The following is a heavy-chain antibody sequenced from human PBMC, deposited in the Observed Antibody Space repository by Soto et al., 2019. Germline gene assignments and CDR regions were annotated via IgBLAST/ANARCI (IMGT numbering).Heavy chain of an antibody. J-gene: IGHJ6*02. CDR1: GLSFNSNA. Sequence: EVQLLESGGGLVQPGGSLRLSCETSGLSFNSNAMTWARQAPGMGLEWVAVINYNSRATFHAQSVKGRFTISRDNSRNTVFLQMDSLRAEDTAVYYCVKQRGSGKTYYYNMDVWGLGTTVIVSS. V-gene: IGHV3-23*01. D-gene: IGHD3-10*01. CDR3: VKQRGSGKTYYYNMDV. CDR2: INYNSRAT.